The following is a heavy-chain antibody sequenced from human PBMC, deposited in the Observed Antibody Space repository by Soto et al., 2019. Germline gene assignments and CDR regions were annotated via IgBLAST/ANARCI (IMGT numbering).Heavy chain of an antibody. D-gene: IGHD2-2*01. Sequence: QVQLQESGPGLVKPSQTLSLTCTVSGGSISSGDYYWSWIRQPPGKGLEWIGYIYYSGSTYYNPSLKSRVNISVDTSKNQSSLKLSSVTAADTAVYYCARGLGYCSSTSCYPRNRYGMDVWGQGTTVTVSS. CDR1: GGSISSGDYY. CDR2: IYYSGST. V-gene: IGHV4-30-4*01. J-gene: IGHJ6*02. CDR3: ARGLGYCSSTSCYPRNRYGMDV.